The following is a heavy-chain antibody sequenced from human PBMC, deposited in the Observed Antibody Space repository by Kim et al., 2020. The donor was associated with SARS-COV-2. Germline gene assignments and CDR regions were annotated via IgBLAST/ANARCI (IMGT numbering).Heavy chain of an antibody. J-gene: IGHJ6*02. CDR3: ARVSGATSYYYYGMDV. D-gene: IGHD1-26*01. V-gene: IGHV3-48*01. CDR1: GFTFSSYS. CDR2: ISSSSTI. Sequence: GGSLRLSCAASGFTFSSYSMNWVRQAPGKGLEWVSYISSSSTIYYADSVKGRFTISRDNAKNSLYLQMNSLRAEDTAVYYCARVSGATSYYYYGMDVWGQGPTVTVSS.